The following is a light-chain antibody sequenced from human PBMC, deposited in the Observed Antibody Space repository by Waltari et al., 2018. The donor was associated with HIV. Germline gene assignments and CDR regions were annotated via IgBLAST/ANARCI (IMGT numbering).Light chain of an antibody. CDR3: GTWDHRLSAVV. CDR1: SSNIGNDY. CDR2: DNN. Sequence: QSVLTQPPSVSAAPGQKVTISCSGSSSNIGNDYVSWYQHVPGAAPKLLIYDNNKQPSGIPDRVAGSKSGTSATLGITGLQTGDEADYYCGTWDHRLSAVVFGGGTKLTVL. V-gene: IGLV1-51*01. J-gene: IGLJ3*02.